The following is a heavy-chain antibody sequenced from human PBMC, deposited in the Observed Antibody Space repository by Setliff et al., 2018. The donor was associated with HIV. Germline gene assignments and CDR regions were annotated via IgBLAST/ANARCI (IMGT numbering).Heavy chain of an antibody. CDR1: GGSIRSSNW. CDR3: ARLGEHDTGDLDV. V-gene: IGHV4-4*02. CDR2: IHHSGST. Sequence: SETLSLTCVVSGGSIRSSNWWSWVRQPPGKGLEWIGEIHHSGSTNYNLSLKSRVTISVATSKNQFFLTLTSVTAADSAVYYCARLGEHDTGDLDVWGKGTTVTVSS. J-gene: IGHJ6*04. D-gene: IGHD1-1*01.